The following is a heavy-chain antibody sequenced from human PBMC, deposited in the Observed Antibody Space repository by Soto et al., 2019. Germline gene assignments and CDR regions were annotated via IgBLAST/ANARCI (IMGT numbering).Heavy chain of an antibody. J-gene: IGHJ6*02. CDR1: GFNFRDYY. CDR3: ARDHDSSGKIHYDYGMDV. CDR2: ISGSGSII. Sequence: ESGGGLVKPGGSLRLSCAASGFNFRDYYFNWIRRAPGKGLEWVSYISGSGSIIYYADSVKGRFTISRDNAKNSVYLQMNSLRDEDTAVYYCARDHDSSGKIHYDYGMDVWGQGTTVTVS. V-gene: IGHV3-11*01. D-gene: IGHD3-22*01.